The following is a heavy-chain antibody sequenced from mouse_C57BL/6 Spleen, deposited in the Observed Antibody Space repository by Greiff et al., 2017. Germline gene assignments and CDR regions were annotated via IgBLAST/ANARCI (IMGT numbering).Heavy chain of an antibody. CDR2: ISSGGSYT. CDR3: ARPGELGPLDD. Sequence: DVHLVESGGDLVKPGGSLKLSCAASGFTFSSYGMSWVRQTPDKRLEWVATISSGGSYTYYPDSVKGRFTISRDNAKNTLYLQMSSLKSEDTAMYYCARPGELGPLDDWGQGTTLTVSS. CDR1: GFTFSSYG. D-gene: IGHD4-1*01. V-gene: IGHV5-6*01. J-gene: IGHJ2*01.